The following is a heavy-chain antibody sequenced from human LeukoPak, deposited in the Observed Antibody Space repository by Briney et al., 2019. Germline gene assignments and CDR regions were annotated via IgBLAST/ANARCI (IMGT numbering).Heavy chain of an antibody. Sequence: ALVTVSCTASGYTFTIYAMNWVRQAPGQGLEWMGWINTNTGNPTYAQGFTGRFVFSLDTSVNTAYLQISSLKAEDTAVYYCARQAYFDSSAYMSGGYWGQGTLVTVSS. CDR2: INTNTGNP. D-gene: IGHD3-22*01. CDR3: ARQAYFDSSAYMSGGY. V-gene: IGHV7-4-1*02. CDR1: GYTFTIYA. J-gene: IGHJ4*02.